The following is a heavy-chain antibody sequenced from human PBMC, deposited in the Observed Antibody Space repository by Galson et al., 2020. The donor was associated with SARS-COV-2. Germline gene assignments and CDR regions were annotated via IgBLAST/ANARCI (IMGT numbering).Heavy chain of an antibody. Sequence: TGGSLRLSCAASGFFFSIYTMHWVRQAPGRGLQWVAVIWHDGTKKYYADSVQGRFTISRDNSKDTLYLQMNSLRAEDTAVYYCARDPRSYSGNYYFDSWGQGTLVSVSS. CDR3: ARDPRSYSGNYYFDS. D-gene: IGHD1-26*01. CDR1: GFFFSIYT. CDR2: IWHDGTKK. V-gene: IGHV3-33*01. J-gene: IGHJ4*02.